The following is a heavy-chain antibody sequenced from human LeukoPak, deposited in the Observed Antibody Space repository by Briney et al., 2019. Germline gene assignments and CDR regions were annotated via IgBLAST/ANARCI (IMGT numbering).Heavy chain of an antibody. Sequence: SETLSLTCAVYGGSFSGYYWSWIRQPPGKGLEWIGEINHSGSTNYNPSLKSRVTISVDTSKNQFSLKLSSVTAADTAVYYCARGGARRSYYGSGSYYKPPYYYYMDVWGKGTTVTVSS. V-gene: IGHV4-34*01. D-gene: IGHD3-10*01. CDR1: GGSFSGYY. CDR3: ARGGARRSYYGSGSYYKPPYYYYMDV. J-gene: IGHJ6*03. CDR2: INHSGST.